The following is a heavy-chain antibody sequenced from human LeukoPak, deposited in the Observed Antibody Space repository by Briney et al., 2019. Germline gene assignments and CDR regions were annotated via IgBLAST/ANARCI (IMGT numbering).Heavy chain of an antibody. CDR3: AISPGLRNWFDP. Sequence: GASVKVSCKAPGGTFSSYAISWVRQAPGQGLEWMGGIIPIFGTANYAQKFQGRVTITTDESTSTAYMELSSLRSEDTAVYYCAISPGLRNWFDPWGQGTLVTVSS. V-gene: IGHV1-69*05. CDR1: GGTFSSYA. D-gene: IGHD3-16*02. CDR2: IIPIFGTA. J-gene: IGHJ5*02.